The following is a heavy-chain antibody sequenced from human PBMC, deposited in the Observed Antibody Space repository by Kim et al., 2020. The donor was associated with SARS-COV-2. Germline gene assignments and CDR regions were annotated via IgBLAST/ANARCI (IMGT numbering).Heavy chain of an antibody. J-gene: IGHJ4*02. CDR3: ARQGGAPPHSSSVVDY. CDR1: GYSFTSYW. Sequence: GESLKISCKGSGYSFTSYWIGWVRQMPGKGLEWMGIIYPGDSDTRYSPSFQGQVTISADKSISTAYLQWSSLKASDTAMYYCARQGGAPPHSSSVVDYWGQGTLVTVSS. D-gene: IGHD6-13*01. CDR2: IYPGDSDT. V-gene: IGHV5-51*01.